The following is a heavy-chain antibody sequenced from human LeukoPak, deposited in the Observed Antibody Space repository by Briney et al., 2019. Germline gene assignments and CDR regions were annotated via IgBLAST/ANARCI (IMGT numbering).Heavy chain of an antibody. CDR2: IIPIFGTA. D-gene: IGHD3-9*01. CDR1: GGTFSSYA. CDR3: ARGGPGLRYFDWLLGVDYFDY. Sequence: SVKVSCKASGGTFSSYAISWVRQAPGQGLEWMGGIIPIFGTANYAQKFQGRVTITADGSTSTAYMELSSLRSEGTAVYYCARGGPGLRYFDWLLGVDYFDYWGQGTLVTVSS. V-gene: IGHV1-69*01. J-gene: IGHJ4*02.